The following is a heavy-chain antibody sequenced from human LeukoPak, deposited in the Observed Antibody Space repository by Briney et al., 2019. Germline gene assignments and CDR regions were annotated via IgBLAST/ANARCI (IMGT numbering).Heavy chain of an antibody. Sequence: PSETLSLTCTVSGGSISSSSYYWGWIRQPPGKGLEWIGRIYYSGSTYYNPPLKSRVTISVDTSKNQFSLKLGSVTAADTAVYYCARSPNCSGGSCQLDYWGQGTLVTVSS. D-gene: IGHD2-15*01. CDR2: IYYSGST. CDR3: ARSPNCSGGSCQLDY. J-gene: IGHJ4*02. V-gene: IGHV4-39*07. CDR1: GGSISSSSYY.